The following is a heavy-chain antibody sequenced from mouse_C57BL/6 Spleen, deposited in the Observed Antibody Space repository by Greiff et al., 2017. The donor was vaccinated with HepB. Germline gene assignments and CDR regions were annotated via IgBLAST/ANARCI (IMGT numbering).Heavy chain of an antibody. CDR2: IDPSDSET. Sequence: QVQLQQPGAELVRPGSSVKLSCKASGYTFTSYWMHWVKQSPIQGLEWIGNIDPSDSETHYNQKFKDKATLTVDKSSSTAYMQLSSLTSEDSAVYYCARAQATAMDYWGQGTSVTVSS. CDR3: ARAQATAMDY. D-gene: IGHD3-2*02. CDR1: GYTFTSYW. V-gene: IGHV1-52*01. J-gene: IGHJ4*01.